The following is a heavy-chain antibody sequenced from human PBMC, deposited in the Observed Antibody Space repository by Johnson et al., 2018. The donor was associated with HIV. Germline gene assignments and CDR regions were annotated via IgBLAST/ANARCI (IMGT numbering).Heavy chain of an antibody. Sequence: VQLVESGGGLIQPGGSLRLSCAASGFTVSSNYMSWVRQAPGKGLEWVSVIYSGGSTIYYADSVKGRFTISRDNAKNSLYLQMNSLRAEDTAGYYCARGRGSGWYLDAFDIWGQGTMVTVSS. V-gene: IGHV3-53*01. J-gene: IGHJ3*02. CDR1: GFTVSSNY. D-gene: IGHD6-19*01. CDR2: IYSGGSTI. CDR3: ARGRGSGWYLDAFDI.